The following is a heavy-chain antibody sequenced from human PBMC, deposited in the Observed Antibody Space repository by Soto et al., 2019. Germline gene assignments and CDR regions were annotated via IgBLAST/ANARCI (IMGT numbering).Heavy chain of an antibody. D-gene: IGHD5-12*01. V-gene: IGHV2-5*02. CDR2: IYWDDDK. J-gene: IGHJ4*02. CDR1: GFSLSTSGVG. CDR3: ALKGDGYRGFKY. Sequence: SGPTLVNPTQILTLTCTLSGFSLSTSGVGVGWIRQPPGKALEWLALIYWDDDKRYSPFLKSRLTITKDTSKNQVVLTLTNMDPVDTATYYCALKGDGYRGFKYWGQGTLVTVSS.